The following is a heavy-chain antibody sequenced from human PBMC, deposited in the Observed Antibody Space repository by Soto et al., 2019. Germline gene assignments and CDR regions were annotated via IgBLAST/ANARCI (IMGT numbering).Heavy chain of an antibody. CDR1: GFTFSSYA. CDR3: ATTDLKQWLVLYYFDY. D-gene: IGHD6-19*01. V-gene: IGHV3-30-3*01. J-gene: IGHJ4*02. CDR2: ISYDGSNK. Sequence: GGSLRLSCAASGFTFSSYAMHWVRQAPGKGLEWVAVISYDGSNKYYADSVKGRFTISRDNSKNTLYLQMNSLRAEDTAVYYCATTDLKQWLVLYYFDYWGQGTLVTVSS.